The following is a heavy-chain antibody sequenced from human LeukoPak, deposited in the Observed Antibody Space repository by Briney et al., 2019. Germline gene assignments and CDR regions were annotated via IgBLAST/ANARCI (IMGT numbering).Heavy chain of an antibody. CDR3: ARGQGATVPQVGKNWFDP. D-gene: IGHD1-26*01. V-gene: IGHV4-34*04. Sequence: SETLSLTCAVYIDSFTNYYCGCSSQPPREGREWSGEINDSGGTNIHPSLSSRAIPSADPTTNQFSLKIISVSAADTGVYYCARGQGATVPQVGKNWFDPWGQGTRVIVSS. CDR2: INDSGGT. CDR1: IDSFTNYY. J-gene: IGHJ5*02.